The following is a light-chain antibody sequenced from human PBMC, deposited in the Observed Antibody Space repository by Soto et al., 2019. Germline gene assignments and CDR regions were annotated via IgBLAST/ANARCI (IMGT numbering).Light chain of an antibody. CDR2: DIS. J-gene: IGKJ4*01. CDR1: QSVSSN. V-gene: IGKV3-11*01. CDR3: QQRSSWPLT. Sequence: ETVMTQSPATLSVSPGERATLSCRASQSVSSNLAWYQQKPGQPPRLLIYDISTRATGIPTRFSGSGSGTEFTLSISSLEPEDFAVYFCQQRSSWPLTFGGGTKVDIK.